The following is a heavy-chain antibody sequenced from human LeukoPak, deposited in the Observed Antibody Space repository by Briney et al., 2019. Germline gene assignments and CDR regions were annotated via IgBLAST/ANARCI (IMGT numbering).Heavy chain of an antibody. D-gene: IGHD6-19*01. CDR1: GFTFSSYG. CDR3: AKDLQWLAKYMDV. J-gene: IGHJ6*03. V-gene: IGHV3-23*01. Sequence: AGGSLRLSCAASGFTFSSYGMSWVRQAPGKGLEWVSAISGSGGSTYYADSVKGRFTISRDNSKNTLYLQMNSLRAEDTAVYYCAKDLQWLAKYMDVWGKGTTVTISS. CDR2: ISGSGGST.